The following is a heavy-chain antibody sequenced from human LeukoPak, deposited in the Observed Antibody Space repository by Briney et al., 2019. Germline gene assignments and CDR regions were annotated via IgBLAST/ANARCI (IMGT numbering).Heavy chain of an antibody. V-gene: IGHV4-39*07. J-gene: IGHJ4*02. CDR2: IYYSGST. D-gene: IGHD3-22*01. CDR1: GGSISRSAYY. Sequence: SETLSLTCTVSGGSISRSAYYWGWIRQPPGKGLEWIGTIYYSGSTYYNPSLKSRVTISVDTSKNQFSLKLSSVTAADTAVYYCARGWKYDNSGYFSGYWGQGTLVTVSS. CDR3: ARGWKYDNSGYFSGY.